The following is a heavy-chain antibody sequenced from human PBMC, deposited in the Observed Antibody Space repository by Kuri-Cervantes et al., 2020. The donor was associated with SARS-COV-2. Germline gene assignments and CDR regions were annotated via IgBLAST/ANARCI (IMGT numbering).Heavy chain of an antibody. Sequence: LSLTCAASGFTFSSYAMYWVRQAPGKGLEWVAVISYDGSNKYYADSVKGRFTISRDNSKNTLYLQMNSLRAEDTAVYCCARDLFGGGGYYYGMDVWGQGTTVTVSS. CDR1: GFTFSSYA. D-gene: IGHD4-23*01. V-gene: IGHV3-30-3*01. J-gene: IGHJ6*02. CDR3: ARDLFGGGGYYYGMDV. CDR2: ISYDGSNK.